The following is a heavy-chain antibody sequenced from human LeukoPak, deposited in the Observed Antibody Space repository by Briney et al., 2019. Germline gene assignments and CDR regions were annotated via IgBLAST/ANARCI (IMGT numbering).Heavy chain of an antibody. J-gene: IGHJ4*02. D-gene: IGHD1-26*01. V-gene: IGHV1-69*04. CDR3: ARDRELHHPDY. Sequence: GSSVKVSCKASGGTFSSYAISWVRQAPGQGLEWMGRIIPILGIANYAQKFQGRVTITADKSTSTAYMELSSLRSEDTAVYYCARDRELHHPDYWGQGTLITVSS. CDR1: GGTFSSYA. CDR2: IIPILGIA.